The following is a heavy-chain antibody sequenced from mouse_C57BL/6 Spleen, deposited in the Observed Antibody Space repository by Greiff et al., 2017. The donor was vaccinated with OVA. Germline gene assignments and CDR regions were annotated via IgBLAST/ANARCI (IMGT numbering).Heavy chain of an antibody. CDR3: ARVYGNYLYFDV. V-gene: IGHV1-18*01. D-gene: IGHD2-1*01. Sequence: VQLQQSGPELVKPGASVKIPCKASGYTFTDYNMDWVKQSHGKSLEWIGDINPNNGGTIYNQTFKGKATLTRDKSSRTDYMALRSLTSEYSAVYYCARVYGNYLYFDVWGTGTTVTVSS. J-gene: IGHJ1*03. CDR2: INPNNGGT. CDR1: GYTFTDYN.